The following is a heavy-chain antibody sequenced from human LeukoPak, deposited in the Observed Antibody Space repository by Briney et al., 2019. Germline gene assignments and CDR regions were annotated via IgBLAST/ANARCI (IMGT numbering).Heavy chain of an antibody. CDR1: GYIFTASY. Sequence: ASVQVSFKASGYIFTASYIHWVRQAPGQGLEWMGRLNPNTGGTIIAQKFQDRVTFTRDTSITTGYMELSSLISDDTAVYYCARVPDIYCPSGSCVDYWGQGTLVTVSS. V-gene: IGHV1-2*06. J-gene: IGHJ4*02. CDR3: ARVPDIYCPSGSCVDY. CDR2: LNPNTGGT. D-gene: IGHD1-26*01.